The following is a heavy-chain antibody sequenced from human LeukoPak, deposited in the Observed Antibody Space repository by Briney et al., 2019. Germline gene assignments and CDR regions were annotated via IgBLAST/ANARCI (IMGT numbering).Heavy chain of an antibody. J-gene: IGHJ4*02. CDR2: IFHSGST. CDR3: ASLYYYDSGGYYNGDY. D-gene: IGHD3-10*01. CDR1: GGSITSTNW. V-gene: IGHV4-4*02. Sequence: SGTLSLTCGVSGGSITSTNWWTWVRQPPGKGLEWIGEIFHSGSTNYNPSLRSRLTISVDKSRNQFSLKLSSVTAADTAVYHCASLYYYDSGGYYNGDYWGQGTLVSVSS.